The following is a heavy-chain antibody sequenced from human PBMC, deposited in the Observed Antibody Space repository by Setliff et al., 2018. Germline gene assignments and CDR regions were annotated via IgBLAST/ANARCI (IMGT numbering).Heavy chain of an antibody. Sequence: GASVKVSCKASGYTFTSYGVSWVRQAPGQGLEWMGWISAYNGNINYAQKFQDRLTVTADTSSKTTYMELRSLTSDDTAVYFCTRSRGPRVVLAADFDFWGQGTLVTVSS. D-gene: IGHD3-16*01. CDR3: TRSRGPRVVLAADFDF. V-gene: IGHV1-18*01. CDR2: ISAYNGNI. CDR1: GYTFTSYG. J-gene: IGHJ4*02.